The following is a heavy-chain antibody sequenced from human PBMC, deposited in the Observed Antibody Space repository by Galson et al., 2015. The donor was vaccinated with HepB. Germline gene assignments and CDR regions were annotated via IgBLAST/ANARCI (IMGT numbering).Heavy chain of an antibody. V-gene: IGHV7-4-1*02. J-gene: IGHJ4*02. CDR2: IDTKTGVP. Sequence: SVKVSCKASGYKFKTFDVNWVRQAPGQGHEWMGWIDTKTGVPTYVQGFRGRFVFSLDTSVNTAYLDISGLRAEDSAMYYCTRDPRHDPYWGQGTLVIVSS. CDR1: GYKFKTFD. CDR3: TRDPRHDPY.